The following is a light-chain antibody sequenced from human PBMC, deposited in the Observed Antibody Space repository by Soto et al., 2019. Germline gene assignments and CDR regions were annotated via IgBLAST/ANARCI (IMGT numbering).Light chain of an antibody. CDR3: QQSYINTAWT. CDR2: AAS. CDR1: QSISNI. Sequence: IQMTQSPSSLSASVGDRVTITCRASQSISNILNWYQQKPGKAPKLLIYAASTLQIGVPSRFSGSGSGTVFTLTITNLQPEDFATYYCQQSYINTAWTFGQGTKVEIK. J-gene: IGKJ1*01. V-gene: IGKV1-39*01.